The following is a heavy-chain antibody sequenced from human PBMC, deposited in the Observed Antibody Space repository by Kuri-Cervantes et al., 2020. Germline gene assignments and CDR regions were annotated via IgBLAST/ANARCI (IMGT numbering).Heavy chain of an antibody. Sequence: LSLTCAASGFTFSSYSMNWVRQAPGKGLEWVSYISSSSSTIYYADSVKGRFTISRDNAKNSLYLQMNSLRAEDTAVYYCASTYYYDSSGYNYYYMDVWGKGTTVTDSS. J-gene: IGHJ6*03. CDR1: GFTFSSYS. CDR3: ASTYYYDSSGYNYYYMDV. D-gene: IGHD3-22*01. V-gene: IGHV3-48*01. CDR2: ISSSSSTI.